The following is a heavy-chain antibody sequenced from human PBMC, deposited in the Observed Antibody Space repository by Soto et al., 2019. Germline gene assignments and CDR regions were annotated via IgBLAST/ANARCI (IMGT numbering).Heavy chain of an antibody. CDR2: ISYDGSNK. CDR3: AKDTYYYDRSGYYTYDY. V-gene: IGHV3-30*18. Sequence: QVQLVESGGGVVQPGRSLRLSCAASGFTFSSYGVHWVRQAPGKGLEWVAVISYDGSNKHYADSVKGRFTISRDNSKNTLDLQMKSLRAEDTAVYYWAKDTYYYDRSGYYTYDYWGQGTQVTVSS. D-gene: IGHD3-22*01. CDR1: GFTFSSYG. J-gene: IGHJ4*02.